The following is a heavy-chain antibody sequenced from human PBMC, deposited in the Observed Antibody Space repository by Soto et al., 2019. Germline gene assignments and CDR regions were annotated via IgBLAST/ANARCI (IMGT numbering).Heavy chain of an antibody. D-gene: IGHD3-22*01. Sequence: SVKVSCKASGGTFSSYTISWVRQAPGQGLEWMGRIIPILGIANYAQKFQGRVTITADKSTSTAYMELSSLRSEDTAVYYCARDALYYYDSSGYFGFAYWGQGTLVTVSS. V-gene: IGHV1-69*04. CDR3: ARDALYYYDSSGYFGFAY. J-gene: IGHJ4*02. CDR2: IIPILGIA. CDR1: GGTFSSYT.